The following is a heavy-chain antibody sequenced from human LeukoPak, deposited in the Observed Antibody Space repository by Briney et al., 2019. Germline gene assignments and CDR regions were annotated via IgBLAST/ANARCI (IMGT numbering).Heavy chain of an antibody. CDR1: GYTFTSYG. Sequence: ASVEVSCKASGYTFTSYGISWVRQAPGQGLEWMGWISAYNGNTNYAQKLQGRVTMTTDTSTSTAYMELRSLGSDDTAVYYCARQGLGSSWYYFDYWGQGTLVTVSS. D-gene: IGHD6-13*01. J-gene: IGHJ4*02. CDR2: ISAYNGNT. CDR3: ARQGLGSSWYYFDY. V-gene: IGHV1-18*01.